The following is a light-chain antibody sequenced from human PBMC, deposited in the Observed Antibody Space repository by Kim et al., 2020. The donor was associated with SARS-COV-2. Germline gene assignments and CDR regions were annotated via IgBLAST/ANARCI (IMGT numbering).Light chain of an antibody. CDR2: DAT. V-gene: IGKV3-11*01. J-gene: IGKJ1*01. CDR1: QSVSSY. CDR3: QQRSDWPRT. Sequence: LSPGERATRSCRASQSVSSYLAWYQQKPGQAPRLLIFDATNRATGIPARFSGSGSGTDFTLTISTLEPEDFAVYYCQQRSDWPRTFGQGTKVDIK.